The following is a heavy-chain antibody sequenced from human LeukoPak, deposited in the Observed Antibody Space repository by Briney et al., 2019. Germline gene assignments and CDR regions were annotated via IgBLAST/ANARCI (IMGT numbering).Heavy chain of an antibody. CDR3: ARDSPPAYCSSGSCYFDS. CDR1: GGSISSYY. CDR2: IYTSGST. D-gene: IGHD2-15*01. V-gene: IGHV4-4*07. Sequence: PSETLSLTCTVSGGSISSYYWSWIRQPAGKGLEWIGRIYTSGSTDYNPSLKSRVTISRDTSKNEFSLILSSLTAADTAVYYCARDSPPAYCSSGSCYFDSWGQGTLVTVSS. J-gene: IGHJ4*02.